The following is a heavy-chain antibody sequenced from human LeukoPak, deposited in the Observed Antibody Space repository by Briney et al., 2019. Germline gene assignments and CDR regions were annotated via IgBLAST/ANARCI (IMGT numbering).Heavy chain of an antibody. CDR2: IYYSGST. J-gene: IGHJ4*02. V-gene: IGHV4-59*08. CDR1: GDSISTYY. Sequence: KPSETLSLTCTVSGDSISTYYWSWIRQPPGKGLEWIGCIYYSGSTNYNPSLKSRVTISVDTSKNQFSLKLSSVTAADTAVYYCARHVSSAARLFDYWGQGTLVTVSS. CDR3: ARHVSSAARLFDY. D-gene: IGHD6-6*01.